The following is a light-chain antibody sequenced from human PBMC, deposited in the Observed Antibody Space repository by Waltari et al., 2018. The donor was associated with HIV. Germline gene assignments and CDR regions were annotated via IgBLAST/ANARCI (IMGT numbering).Light chain of an antibody. CDR1: DRDFGFYNF. CDR3: ASFTGDHTLV. V-gene: IGLV2-14*03. Sequence: SAVTQPASVSGLPGQSITISCTGDDRDFGFYNFVSCYQQHPGTLPRLILYVLDSRASGSSDRFSGSMSGHTASLNISGLRAEDEADYYCASFTGDHTLVFGGGTKVTVL. CDR2: VLD. J-gene: IGLJ3*02.